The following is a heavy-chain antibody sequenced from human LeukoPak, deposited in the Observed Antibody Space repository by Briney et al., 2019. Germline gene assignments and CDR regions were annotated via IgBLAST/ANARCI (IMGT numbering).Heavy chain of an antibody. CDR2: IWYDGSNK. V-gene: IGHV3-33*01. CDR1: GFTFSSYG. Sequence: GGSLRLSCAASGFTFSSYGMHWVRQAPGKGLGWVAVIWYDGSNKYYADSVKGRFTISRDNPKNTLYLQMNSLRAEDTAVYYCARDGSSGWYDYWGQGTLVTVSS. D-gene: IGHD6-19*01. J-gene: IGHJ4*02. CDR3: ARDGSSGWYDY.